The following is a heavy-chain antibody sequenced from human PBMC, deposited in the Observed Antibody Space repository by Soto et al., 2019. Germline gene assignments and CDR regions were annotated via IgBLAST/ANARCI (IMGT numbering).Heavy chain of an antibody. CDR1: GGTFSSYA. Sequence: SVKVSCKASGGTFSSYAISWVRQAPGQGLEWMGGIIPIFGTANYAQKFQGRVTITADKSTSTAYMELSSLRSEDTAVYDCARARPMGCTKGVSYFDHWGQGTLVPVSS. J-gene: IGHJ5*02. V-gene: IGHV1-69*06. CDR2: IIPIFGTA. CDR3: ARARPMGCTKGVSYFDH. D-gene: IGHD2-8*01.